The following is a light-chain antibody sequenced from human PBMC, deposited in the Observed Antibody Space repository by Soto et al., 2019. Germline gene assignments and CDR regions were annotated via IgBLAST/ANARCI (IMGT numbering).Light chain of an antibody. CDR2: GNS. CDR1: NPNIGARYD. CDR3: QSYDSSLSGYV. J-gene: IGLJ1*01. Sequence: QSVAAQPPPVSWGPGQGGTISFTGGNPNIGARYDVHWYQQLPGTAPKLLIYGNSNRPSGVPDRFSGSKSGTSASLAITGLQAEDEADYYCQSYDSSLSGYVFGTGTKVTVL. V-gene: IGLV1-40*01.